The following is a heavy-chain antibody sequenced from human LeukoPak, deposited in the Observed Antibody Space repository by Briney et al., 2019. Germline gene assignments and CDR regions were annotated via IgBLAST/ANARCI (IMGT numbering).Heavy chain of an antibody. CDR2: INHSGST. J-gene: IGHJ4*02. Sequence: SETLSLTCAVYGGSFSGYYWSWIRQPPGKGLEWIGEINHSGSTNYNPSLKSRVTISVDTSENQFSLKLSSVTAADTAVYYCASLYYYGSGSQFDYWGQGTLVTVSS. V-gene: IGHV4-34*01. CDR1: GGSFSGYY. D-gene: IGHD3-10*01. CDR3: ASLYYYGSGSQFDY.